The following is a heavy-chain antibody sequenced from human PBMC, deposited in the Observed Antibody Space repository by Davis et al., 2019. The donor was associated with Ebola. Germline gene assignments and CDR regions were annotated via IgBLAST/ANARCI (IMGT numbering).Heavy chain of an antibody. J-gene: IGHJ4*02. V-gene: IGHV4-59*01. CDR2: MYYSGGT. D-gene: IGHD3-16*02. CDR3: VGGYNFDY. Sequence: SETLSLTCTLSGGSISGYYLTWXXQPPGHFLHFFRYMYYSGGTNYNPSLKSRVTISADTSKNQVALKLSSVTAADTATYHCVGGYNFDYWGQGVQVIVSS. CDR1: GGSISGYY.